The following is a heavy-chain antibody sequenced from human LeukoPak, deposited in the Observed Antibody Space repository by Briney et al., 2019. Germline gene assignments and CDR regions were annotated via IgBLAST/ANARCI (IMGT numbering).Heavy chain of an antibody. J-gene: IGHJ4*02. CDR1: GFTISNYW. CDR2: INGDGSFT. Sequence: GGSLRLSCAASGFTISNYWIHWVRQVPGKGLVWVSRINGDGSFTSYADSVKGRFTISRDNAKNTLYLQMNSLRAEDTAVYYCARDVGIAVAGPSFDYWGQGTLVTVSS. V-gene: IGHV3-74*01. D-gene: IGHD6-19*01. CDR3: ARDVGIAVAGPSFDY.